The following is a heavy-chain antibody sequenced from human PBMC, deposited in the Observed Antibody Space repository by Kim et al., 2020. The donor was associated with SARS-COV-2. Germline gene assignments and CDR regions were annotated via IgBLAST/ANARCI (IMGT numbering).Heavy chain of an antibody. CDR2: IYYSGST. Sequence: SETLSLTCTVSGGSISSYYWSWIRQPPGKGLEWIGYIYYSGSTNYNPSLKSRVTISVDTSKNQFSLKLSSVTAADTAVYYCARTYYYGSGSKAPGFDYWGQGTLVTVSS. CDR1: GGSISSYY. D-gene: IGHD3-10*01. V-gene: IGHV4-59*08. J-gene: IGHJ4*02. CDR3: ARTYYYGSGSKAPGFDY.